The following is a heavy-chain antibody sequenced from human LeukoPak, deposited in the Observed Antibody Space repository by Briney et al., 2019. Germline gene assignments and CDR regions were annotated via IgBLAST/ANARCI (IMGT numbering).Heavy chain of an antibody. J-gene: IGHJ4*02. Sequence: SETLSLTCTVSGGSISSGDYYWSWIRQPPGKGLEWIGYIYYSGSTYYNPSLKSRVTISVDTSKNQFSLKLSSVTAADTAVYYCAGVVVVGIAFFDYWGQGTLVTVSS. V-gene: IGHV4-30-4*08. CDR2: IYYSGST. CDR3: AGVVVVGIAFFDY. CDR1: GGSISSGDYY. D-gene: IGHD2-2*01.